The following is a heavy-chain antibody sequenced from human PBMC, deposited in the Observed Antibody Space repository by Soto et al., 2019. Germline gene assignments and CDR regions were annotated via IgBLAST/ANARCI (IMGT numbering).Heavy chain of an antibody. D-gene: IGHD2-15*01. V-gene: IGHV4-61*01. J-gene: IGHJ6*02. CDR1: GGSVSSGSYY. CDR3: AGDRGDCSGGSCYIEYYYYYGMDV. CDR2: IYYSGST. Sequence: SETLSLTCTVSGGSVSSGSYYWSWIRQPPGKGLEWIGYIYYSGSTNYNPSLKSRVTISVDTSKNQFSLKLSSVTAADTAVYYCAGDRGDCSGGSCYIEYYYYYGMDVWGQGTTVTVSS.